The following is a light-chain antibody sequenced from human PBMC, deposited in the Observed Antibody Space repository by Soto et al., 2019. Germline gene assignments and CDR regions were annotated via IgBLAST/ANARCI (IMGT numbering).Light chain of an antibody. CDR3: HQRQSWPRR. CDR2: YTS. CDR1: QYVGTR. V-gene: IGKV3-11*01. Sequence: IVLTQSPATLSSSPGETATLSCRASQYVGTRLAWYQHKPGQAPRLLIYYTSNRATGIPARFSGSGSGTDFTLTISRLAPEDFAIYYCHQRQSWPRRFGQGTKGEIK. J-gene: IGKJ1*01.